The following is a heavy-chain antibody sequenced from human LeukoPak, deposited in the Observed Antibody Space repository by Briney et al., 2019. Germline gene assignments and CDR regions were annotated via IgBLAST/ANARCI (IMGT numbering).Heavy chain of an antibody. CDR2: IIPIFGTA. CDR1: EGTFSSYA. Sequence: GASVKVSCKASEGTFSSYAISWVRQAPGQGLEWMGRIIPIFGTANYAQKFQGRVTITTDESTSTAYVELSSLRSEDTAVYYCARVLAGSSWGFDYWGQGTLVTVSS. J-gene: IGHJ4*02. D-gene: IGHD6-13*01. V-gene: IGHV1-69*05. CDR3: ARVLAGSSWGFDY.